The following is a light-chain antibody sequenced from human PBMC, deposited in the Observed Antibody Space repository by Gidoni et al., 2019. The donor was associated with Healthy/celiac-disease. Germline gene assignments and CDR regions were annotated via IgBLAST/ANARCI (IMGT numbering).Light chain of an antibody. J-gene: IGKJ1*01. V-gene: IGKV1-27*01. CDR1: QGISKY. CDR3: QQYLRAPWT. CDR2: AAS. Sequence: DSQMTQSTSSLSASVGDRVTITCRACQGISKYLAWYQQKPGKVPKLLIYAASTLQSGVPSRFSGSGSGTDFTLTISSLQPEDVATYYCQQYLRAPWTFGQGTKVEIK.